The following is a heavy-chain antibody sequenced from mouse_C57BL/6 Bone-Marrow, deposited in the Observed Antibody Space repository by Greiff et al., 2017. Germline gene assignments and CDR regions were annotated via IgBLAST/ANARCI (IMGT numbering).Heavy chain of an antibody. J-gene: IGHJ4*01. Sequence: EAGGGLVQPKGSLKLSCAASGFSFNTYAMNWVRQAPGKGLEWVARIRSKSNNYATYYADSVKDRFTISRDDSESMLDLQMNNLKTEDTAMYYCVRQGVSHYAMDYWSQGTSVTVSS. CDR1: GFSFNTYA. CDR3: VRQGVSHYAMDY. CDR2: IRSKSNNYAT. V-gene: IGHV10-1*01.